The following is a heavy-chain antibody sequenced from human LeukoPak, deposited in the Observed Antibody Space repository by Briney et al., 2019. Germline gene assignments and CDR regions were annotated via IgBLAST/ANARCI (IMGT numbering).Heavy chain of an antibody. CDR3: ARGYCSSTSCYS. Sequence: GGSLRLSCAASGFTLGSYSMNWVHQAPGKGLEWVSSISSSSSYIYYADSVKGRFTISRDNAKNSLYLQMNSLRAEDTAVYYCARGYCSSTSCYSWGQGTLVTVSS. J-gene: IGHJ4*02. CDR1: GFTLGSYS. CDR2: ISSSSSYI. V-gene: IGHV3-21*01. D-gene: IGHD2-2*02.